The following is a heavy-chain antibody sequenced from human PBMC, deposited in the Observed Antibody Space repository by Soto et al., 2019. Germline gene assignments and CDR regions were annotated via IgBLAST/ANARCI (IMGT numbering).Heavy chain of an antibody. CDR3: AKAYEGFGELDYYYYYMDV. CDR2: ISGSGGST. Sequence: PGGSLRLSCAASGFTLSSYAMSWVRQAPGKGLEWVSAISGSGGSTYYADSVKGRFTISRDNSKNTLYLQMNSLRAEDTAVYYCAKAYEGFGELDYYYYYMDVWGKGTTVTVSS. J-gene: IGHJ6*03. D-gene: IGHD3-10*01. V-gene: IGHV3-23*01. CDR1: GFTLSSYA.